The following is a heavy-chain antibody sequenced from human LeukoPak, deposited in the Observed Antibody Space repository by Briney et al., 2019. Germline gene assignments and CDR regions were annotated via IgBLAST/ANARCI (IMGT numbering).Heavy chain of an antibody. V-gene: IGHV1-69*13. J-gene: IGHJ6*02. CDR2: IIPIFGTA. CDR3: AREVTMVRGVITKYYYNGMDV. D-gene: IGHD3-10*01. Sequence: SVKVSCKASGGTFSSYAISWVRQAPGQGLEWMGGIIPIFGTANYAQKFQGRVTITADESTSTAYMELSSLRSDDTAVYYCAREVTMVRGVITKYYYNGMDVWGQGTTVTVSS. CDR1: GGTFSSYA.